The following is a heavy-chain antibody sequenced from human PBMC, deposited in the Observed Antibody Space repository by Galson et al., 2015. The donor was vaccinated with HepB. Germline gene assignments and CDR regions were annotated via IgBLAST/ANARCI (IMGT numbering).Heavy chain of an antibody. D-gene: IGHD3-22*01. V-gene: IGHV3-23*01. J-gene: IGHJ4*02. CDR2: ISGSGGTK. CDR3: AKDQTSPYYFERGHYYSRASRSPVFDY. Sequence: SLRLSCAVSGFTFSNYAVSWVRQAPGKGLEWVSGISGSGGTKSYADSVKGRFTISRDNSRNTLYLQMNSLRAEDTAVYRCAKDQTSPYYFERGHYYSRASRSPVFDYWGQGTLVTVSS. CDR1: GFTFSNYA.